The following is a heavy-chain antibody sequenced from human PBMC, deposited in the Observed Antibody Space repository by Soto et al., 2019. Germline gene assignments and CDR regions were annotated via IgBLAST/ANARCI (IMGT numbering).Heavy chain of an antibody. CDR3: AKLVVVAATRDAFDI. CDR1: GFTFSSYG. Sequence: QVQLVESGGGVVQPGRSLRLSCAASGFTFSSYGMHWVRQAPGKGLEWVAVISYDGSNKYYADSVKGRFTISRDNSKNTLYLQMNSLRAEDTAVYYYAKLVVVAATRDAFDIWGQGTMVTVSS. J-gene: IGHJ3*02. V-gene: IGHV3-30*18. D-gene: IGHD2-15*01. CDR2: ISYDGSNK.